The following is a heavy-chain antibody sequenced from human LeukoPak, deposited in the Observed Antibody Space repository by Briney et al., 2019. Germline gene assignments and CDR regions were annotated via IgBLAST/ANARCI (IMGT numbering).Heavy chain of an antibody. CDR1: AFIFSSYG. D-gene: IGHD6-19*01. Sequence: GGSLRLSCAASAFIFSSYGMHWVRQAPGKGLEWVAFIRFDGSDEYYADSMKGRFTISRDNSKNTLYLQMNSLRTEDTAVYYCARVGYSSGWSYCFDYWGQGTLVTVSS. CDR3: ARVGYSSGWSYCFDY. CDR2: IRFDGSDE. J-gene: IGHJ4*02. V-gene: IGHV3-30*02.